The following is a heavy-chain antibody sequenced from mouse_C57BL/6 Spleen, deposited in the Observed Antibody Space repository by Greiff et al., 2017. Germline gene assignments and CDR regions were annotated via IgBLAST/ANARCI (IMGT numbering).Heavy chain of an antibody. J-gene: IGHJ1*01. CDR1: GFTFSDYY. CDR3: GSDPLYFGSSPSHWYFDV. CDR2: IIYDGSSI. Sequence: EVQLVESEGGLVQPGSSMKLSCTASGFTFSDYYMAWVRQVPEKGLEWVANIIYDGSSIYYLDSLNSRFIISSDNASNILYLQMSILKSEDTATNYGGSDPLYFGSSPSHWYFDVWGAGTAVTVSS. V-gene: IGHV5-16*01. D-gene: IGHD1-1*01.